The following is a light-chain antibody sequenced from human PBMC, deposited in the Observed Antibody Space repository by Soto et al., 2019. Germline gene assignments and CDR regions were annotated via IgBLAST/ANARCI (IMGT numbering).Light chain of an antibody. CDR1: QSVSSY. CDR3: RQRSNWPPVT. CDR2: DAS. V-gene: IGKV3-11*01. J-gene: IGKJ4*01. Sequence: EIVLTQSPATLSLSPGERATLSCRASQSVSSYLAWYQQKHGQAPRLLIHDASNRATSIPARFSSSWSGTDVSLTISSLEPEDFAIYYCRQRSNWPPVTFGGGTKVEIK.